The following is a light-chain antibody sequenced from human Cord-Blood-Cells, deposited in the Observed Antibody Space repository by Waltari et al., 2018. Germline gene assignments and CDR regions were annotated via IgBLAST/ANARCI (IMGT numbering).Light chain of an antibody. CDR2: LEGSGSY. V-gene: IGLV4-60*03. CDR1: SGHSSYI. J-gene: IGLJ3*02. Sequence: QPVLTQSSSASASLGSSVKLTCTLSSGHSSYIIAWHQQQPGKDPRYLMKLEGSGSYNKGSGVPDRFSGSSSGADRYLTISNLQSEDEADYYCETWDSNTWVFGGGTKLTVL. CDR3: ETWDSNTWV.